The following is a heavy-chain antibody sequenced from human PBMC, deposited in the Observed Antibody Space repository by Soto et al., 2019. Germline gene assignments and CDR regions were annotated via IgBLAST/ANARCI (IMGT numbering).Heavy chain of an antibody. V-gene: IGHV2-5*02. D-gene: IGHD2-2*01. CDR1: GFSLSTSGVG. CDR2: IYWDDDK. Sequence: QITLKESGPTLVKPTQTLTLTCTFSGFSLSTSGVGVGWIRQPPGKALEWLALIYWDDDKRYSPSLKSRLTITKDTSKNQVVHTMTNMHPVDTATYYCAHSGPSNEDIVVVPAARGGWFDPWGQGTLVTVSS. J-gene: IGHJ5*02. CDR3: AHSGPSNEDIVVVPAARGGWFDP.